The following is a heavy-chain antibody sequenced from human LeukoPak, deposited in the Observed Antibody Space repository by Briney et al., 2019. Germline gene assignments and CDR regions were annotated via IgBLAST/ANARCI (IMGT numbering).Heavy chain of an antibody. CDR3: TRHDAVPVIDHGMGV. CDR1: GGSISSYY. D-gene: IGHD3-16*02. CDR2: MYYNGIT. Sequence: SETLSLTCTVSGGSISSYYWSWIRQPPGKGPEWVGYMYYNGITNYNPSLESRVTISVDTSKNQFSLKLSSVTAADTAVYYCTRHDAVPVIDHGMGVWGQGTTVTVSS. V-gene: IGHV4-59*08. J-gene: IGHJ6*02.